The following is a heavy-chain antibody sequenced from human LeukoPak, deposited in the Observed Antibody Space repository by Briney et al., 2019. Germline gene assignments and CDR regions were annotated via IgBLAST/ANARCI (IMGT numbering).Heavy chain of an antibody. D-gene: IGHD2-15*01. V-gene: IGHV4-34*01. CDR3: TRGLRLGYCSGGSCYYWFDP. CDR2: INHSGST. J-gene: IGHJ5*02. Sequence: SETLSLTCAVYGGSFSGYYWSWIRQPPGKGLQWIGEINHSGSTNYNPSLQSRVTISADTSKNQFSLNLRSVIAADTAVYYCTRGLRLGYCSGGSCYYWFDPWGQGTRVTVSS. CDR1: GGSFSGYY.